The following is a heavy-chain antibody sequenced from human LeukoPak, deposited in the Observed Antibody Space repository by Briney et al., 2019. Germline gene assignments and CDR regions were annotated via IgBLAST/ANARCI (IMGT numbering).Heavy chain of an antibody. D-gene: IGHD3-22*01. CDR1: GGSISSYY. CDR3: ARETTYYYDSSGYYYGRYFDC. V-gene: IGHV4-59*01. Sequence: SETLSLTCTVSGGSISSYYWSWIRQPPGKGLEWIGYIYYSGSTNYNPSLKSRVTISVDTAKNQFSLKLSSVTAADTAVYYCARETTYYYDSSGYYYGRYFDCWGQGTLVTVSS. CDR2: IYYSGST. J-gene: IGHJ4*02.